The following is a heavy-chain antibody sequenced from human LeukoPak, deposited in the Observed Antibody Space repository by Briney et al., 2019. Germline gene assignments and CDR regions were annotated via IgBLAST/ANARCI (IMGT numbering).Heavy chain of an antibody. CDR2: IYHSGGS. CDR1: GYSISNDYY. D-gene: IGHD1-1*01. Sequence: SETLSLTCVVSGYSISNDYYWGWIRQPPGKGLEWIGNIYHSGGSYYNPSLKSRVTILVDTSKNQFSLKLSSVTAADTAVYYCAKAGTAGIHHWFDPWGQGNLVTVSS. V-gene: IGHV4-38-2*01. CDR3: AKAGTAGIHHWFDP. J-gene: IGHJ5*02.